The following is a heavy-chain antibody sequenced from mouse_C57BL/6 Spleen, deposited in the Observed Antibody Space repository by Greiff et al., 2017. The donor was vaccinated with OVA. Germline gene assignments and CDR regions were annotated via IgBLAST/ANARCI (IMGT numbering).Heavy chain of an antibody. CDR3: AREGITTVVADY. CDR2: IYPGDGDT. V-gene: IGHV1-82*01. Sequence: QVQLKQSGPELVKPGASVKISCKASGYAFSSSWMNWVKQRPGKGLEWIGRIYPGDGDTNYNGKFKGKATLTADKSSSTAYMQLSSLTSADSAVYFCAREGITTVVADYWGQGTTLTVSS. CDR1: GYAFSSSW. D-gene: IGHD1-1*01. J-gene: IGHJ2*01.